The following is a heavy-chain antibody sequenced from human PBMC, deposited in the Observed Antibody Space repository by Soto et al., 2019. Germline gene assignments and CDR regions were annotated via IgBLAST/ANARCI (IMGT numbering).Heavy chain of an antibody. CDR1: GDSISRYY. CDR3: ARDQGGEFLKGSGMDV. D-gene: IGHD3-10*01. J-gene: IGHJ6*02. Sequence: QVQLQESGPGLVKPSETLSLTCTVSGDSISRYYWSWIRLSPGKGLEWIGYIYYSGETNYNPSVKSRVTISLYRTKNQFSLKLSSVTAADTAVYYCARDQGGEFLKGSGMDVWGQGTTVTVSS. V-gene: IGHV4-59*01. CDR2: IYYSGET.